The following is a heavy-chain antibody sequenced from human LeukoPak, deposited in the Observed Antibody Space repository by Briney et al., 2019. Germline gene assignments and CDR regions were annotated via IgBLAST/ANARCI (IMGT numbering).Heavy chain of an antibody. CDR2: IHTSGTT. V-gene: IGHV4-4*07. D-gene: IGHD1-26*01. CDR3: ARGDYFDVGGRNWFDP. Sequence: PSETLSLTCTVSGGSMSSYYWSLIRQPAGKGLEWIGRIHTSGTTYYNPSLKSRVTMSVDTSKNQFSRGLTSVTAAGTAVYYCARGDYFDVGGRNWFDPWGQGTLVTVSS. J-gene: IGHJ5*02. CDR1: GGSMSSYY.